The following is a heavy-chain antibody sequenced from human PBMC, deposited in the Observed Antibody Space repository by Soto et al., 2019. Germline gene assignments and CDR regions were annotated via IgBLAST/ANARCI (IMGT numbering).Heavy chain of an antibody. CDR2: IRSKPNNYAT. J-gene: IGHJ6*03. D-gene: IGHD3-3*01. CDR3: SRQASDFWSGKPQYYMDV. CDR1: GFTFSGSA. Sequence: GSLRLSCASSGFTFSGSAMHLVRQASGKGLEWVGRIRSKPNNYATAYGASVKGRFTISRDDSKNTAYLQMNSLNTEDTAVYYCSRQASDFWSGKPQYYMDVWGKGTTVTVSS. V-gene: IGHV3-73*01.